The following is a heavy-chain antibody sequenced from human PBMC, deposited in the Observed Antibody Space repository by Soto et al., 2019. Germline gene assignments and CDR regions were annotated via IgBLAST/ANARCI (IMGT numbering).Heavy chain of an antibody. V-gene: IGHV4-39*01. CDR2: IYYSGST. Sequence: QLQLQESGPGLVKPSETLSLTCTVSSAPVSSSTYTWGWIRQPPGKGLEWIGSIYYSGSTYYNPSIKRRATAYVTPSKNQFSLKGTSVTAADTAVYCCARLHGYCISSSSPGHYAMDVWGQGTTVTVSS. CDR3: ARLHGYCISSSSPGHYAMDV. J-gene: IGHJ6*02. D-gene: IGHD2-2*01. CDR1: SAPVSSSTYT.